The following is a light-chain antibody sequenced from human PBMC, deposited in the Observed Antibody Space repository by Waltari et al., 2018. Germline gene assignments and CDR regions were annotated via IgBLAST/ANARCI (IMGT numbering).Light chain of an antibody. CDR2: DNN. CDR3: GAWDTSLSAV. CDR1: SSNIGNNY. J-gene: IGLJ2*01. V-gene: IGLV1-51*01. Sequence: QSVLTQPPSVSAAPGQKVTISCSARSSNIGNNYVSWYQHLPGTAPKLLIYDNNKRPSGIPDRFSGSKSGTSATLGITGLQTGDEADYYCGAWDTSLSAVFGGGTKLTVL.